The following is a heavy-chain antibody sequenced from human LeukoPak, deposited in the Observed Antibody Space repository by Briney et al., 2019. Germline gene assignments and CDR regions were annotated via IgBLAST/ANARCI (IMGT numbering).Heavy chain of an antibody. Sequence: GGSLRLSCAASGSTVSGNYMSWVRQAPGKGLEWVSAISSDGNTYYADSVKGRFTISRDNSKNTLYLQMNSLRAEDTAVYYCARLTYGEKFEYWGQGTLVTVSS. CDR1: GSTVSGNY. V-gene: IGHV3-53*01. D-gene: IGHD4-17*01. J-gene: IGHJ4*02. CDR2: ISSDGNT. CDR3: ARLTYGEKFEY.